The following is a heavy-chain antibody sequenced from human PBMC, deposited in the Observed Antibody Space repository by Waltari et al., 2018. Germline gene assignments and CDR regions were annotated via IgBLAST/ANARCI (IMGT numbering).Heavy chain of an antibody. CDR2: TIPIFGTA. CDR3: ASTDSSLRGMDV. V-gene: IGHV1-69*05. Sequence: QVQLVQSGAEVKKPGSSVKVSCKASGGTFSSYAISWVRQAPGQGLEWMGGTIPIFGTANYAQKFQGRVTITTDESTSTAYMELSSLRSEDTAVYYCASTDSSLRGMDVWGQGTTVTVSS. CDR1: GGTFSSYA. D-gene: IGHD6-13*01. J-gene: IGHJ6*02.